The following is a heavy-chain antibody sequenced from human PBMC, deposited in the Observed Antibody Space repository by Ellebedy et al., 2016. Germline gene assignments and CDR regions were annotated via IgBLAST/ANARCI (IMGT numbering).Heavy chain of an antibody. D-gene: IGHD3-22*01. CDR1: GGSVDTYY. CDR3: ARDVSLYSSSPSFDF. Sequence: SETLSLXXTVSGGSVDTYYWTWIPQSPGKGPEWIGYVFYGGSTKYNRSLRSRVTISLDTAKNQFSLRLTSVAAADTAVYFCARDVSLYSSSPSFDFWGQGMLVTVSS. CDR2: VFYGGST. V-gene: IGHV4-59*02. J-gene: IGHJ4*02.